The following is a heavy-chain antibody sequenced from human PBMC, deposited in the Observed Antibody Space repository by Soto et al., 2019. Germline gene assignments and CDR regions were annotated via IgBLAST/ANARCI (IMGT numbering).Heavy chain of an antibody. Sequence: WETLSLSCTVSGASIIRSDYYWGWVRQPPGKGLEWIGSIYYTGITYYNTSLKSRVTISVYTSKNQFSLKLSSVTAADTAVYYFATRITVFGLLIPPFDPWRQGNQVT. CDR1: GASIIRSDYY. CDR2: IYYTGIT. CDR3: ATRITVFGLLIPPFDP. J-gene: IGHJ5*02. V-gene: IGHV4-39*01. D-gene: IGHD3-3*01.